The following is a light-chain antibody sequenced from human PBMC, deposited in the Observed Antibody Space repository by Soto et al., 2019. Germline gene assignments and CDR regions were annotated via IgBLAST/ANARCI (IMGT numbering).Light chain of an antibody. CDR3: CSYAGSSLVV. CDR1: SSDVGSYNL. CDR2: EVS. J-gene: IGLJ2*01. Sequence: QSALTQPASVSGSPGQSITISCTGTSSDVGSYNLVSWYQQHPGKAPKLMIYEVSKRPSGVSNRFSGSKSGNTASLTISGLQAEDEADYYCCSYAGSSLVVFGGGTKRTVL. V-gene: IGLV2-23*02.